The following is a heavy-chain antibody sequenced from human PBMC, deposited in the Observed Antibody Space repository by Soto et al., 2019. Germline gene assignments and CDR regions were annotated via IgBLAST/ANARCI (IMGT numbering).Heavy chain of an antibody. Sequence: GASVKVSCKASGYTFTSYYMHWVRQAPGQGLEWMGIINPSGGSTSYAQKFQGRVTMTRDTSTSTVYMELSSLRSEDTAVYYCAGLSGDYDFWSGYYPSYGMDVWGQGTTVTVSS. CDR2: INPSGGST. CDR1: GYTFTSYY. J-gene: IGHJ6*02. D-gene: IGHD3-3*01. V-gene: IGHV1-46*01. CDR3: AGLSGDYDFWSGYYPSYGMDV.